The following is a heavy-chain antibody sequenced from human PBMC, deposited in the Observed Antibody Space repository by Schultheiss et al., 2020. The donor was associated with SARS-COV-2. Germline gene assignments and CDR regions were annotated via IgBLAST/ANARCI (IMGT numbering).Heavy chain of an antibody. J-gene: IGHJ4*02. CDR3: AAALAVASSEY. Sequence: SETLSLTCAVYGGSFSAYYWSWIRQSPGKGLEWIGRIYTSGSTNYTPSLKSRVTISLDTSKNQFSLRLNSVTAADTAVYYCAAALAVASSEYWGQGALVTVSS. D-gene: IGHD6-19*01. V-gene: IGHV4-4*08. CDR1: GGSFSAYY. CDR2: IYTSGST.